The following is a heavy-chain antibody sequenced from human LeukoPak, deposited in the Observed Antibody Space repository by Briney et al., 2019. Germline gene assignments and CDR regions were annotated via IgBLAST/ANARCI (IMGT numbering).Heavy chain of an antibody. CDR2: IYYSGRT. CDR3: AGDNSIYTFDY. D-gene: IGHD2/OR15-2a*01. J-gene: IGHJ4*02. Sequence: SETLSLTCTVSGGSISSGDYYWSWIRQPPGKGLEWIGYIYYSGRTYYNPSLKSRVTIAVDTSKNQFSLKLSSVTAADTAVYYCAGDNSIYTFDYWGQGTLVTVSS. CDR1: GGSISSGDYY. V-gene: IGHV4-30-4*01.